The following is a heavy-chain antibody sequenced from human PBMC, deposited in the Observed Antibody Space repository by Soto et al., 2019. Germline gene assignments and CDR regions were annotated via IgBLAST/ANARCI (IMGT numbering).Heavy chain of an antibody. J-gene: IGHJ4*02. CDR1: GGSISSYY. CDR2: IYYSGST. CDR3: ARHKYSSGYKYFDY. Sequence: SETLSLTCTVSGGSISSYYWSWIRQPPGKGLEWIGYIYYSGSTNYNPSLKSRVTISVDTSKNQFSLKLSSVTAADTAVYYCARHKYSSGYKYFDYWGQGTLVTVSS. D-gene: IGHD6-19*01. V-gene: IGHV4-59*08.